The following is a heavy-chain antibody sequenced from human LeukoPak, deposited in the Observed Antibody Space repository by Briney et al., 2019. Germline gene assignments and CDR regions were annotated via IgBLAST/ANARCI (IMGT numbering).Heavy chain of an antibody. Sequence: ASVKVSCKASGYSFTNYDINWVRQATGHGLEWMGWMNPNSGTVGYAQKFQGRVTMTRDTSISTAYMELSRLRSDDTAVYYCARDLHYYDSSGYLPLDYWGQGTLVTVSS. CDR1: GYSFTNYD. CDR3: ARDLHYYDSSGYLPLDY. D-gene: IGHD3-22*01. V-gene: IGHV1-8*01. J-gene: IGHJ4*02. CDR2: MNPNSGTV.